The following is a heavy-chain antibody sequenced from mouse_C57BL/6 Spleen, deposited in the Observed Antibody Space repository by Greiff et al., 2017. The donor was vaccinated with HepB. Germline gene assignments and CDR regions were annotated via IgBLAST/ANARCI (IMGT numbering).Heavy chain of an antibody. D-gene: IGHD1-1*01. Sequence: EVQLQQSGAELVRPGASVKLSCTASGFNIKDDYMHWVKQRPEQGLEWIGWIDPENGDTEYASKFQSKATITADTSSNTAYLELSSLTSEDTAVYYCTTKVGFYDYGSSWYFDVWGTGTTVTVSS. J-gene: IGHJ1*03. CDR1: GFNIKDDY. CDR2: IDPENGDT. CDR3: TTKVGFYDYGSSWYFDV. V-gene: IGHV14-4*01.